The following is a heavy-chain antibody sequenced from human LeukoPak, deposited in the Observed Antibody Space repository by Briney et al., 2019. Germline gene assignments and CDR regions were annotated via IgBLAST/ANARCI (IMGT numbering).Heavy chain of an antibody. V-gene: IGHV1-69*10. Sequence: ASVKVSCKASGGTFSSYAISWVRQAPGQGLEWMGGIIPILGTANYAQKFQGRVTITADKSTSTAYMELSSLRSEDTAVYYCARTYYYDSSGHSLGAFDIWGQGTMVTVSS. CDR1: GGTFSSYA. J-gene: IGHJ3*02. CDR2: IIPILGTA. D-gene: IGHD3-22*01. CDR3: ARTYYYDSSGHSLGAFDI.